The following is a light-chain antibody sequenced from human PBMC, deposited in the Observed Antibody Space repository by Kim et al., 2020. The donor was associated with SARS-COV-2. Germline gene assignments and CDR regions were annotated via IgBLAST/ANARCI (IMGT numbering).Light chain of an antibody. Sequence: WSPGERATLSCKASQSVSSNYLAWYQQKPGQAPRLLIYGASSRATGIPDRFSGSGSVTDFTLTISRLEPEDFAVYYCQQYGSSPRTFGQGTKLEI. CDR2: GAS. CDR3: QQYGSSPRT. V-gene: IGKV3-20*01. J-gene: IGKJ2*01. CDR1: QSVSSNY.